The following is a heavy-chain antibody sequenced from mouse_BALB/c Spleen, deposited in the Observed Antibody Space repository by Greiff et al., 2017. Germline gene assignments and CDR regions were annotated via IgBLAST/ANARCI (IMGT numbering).Heavy chain of an antibody. CDR2: INPSNGGT. Sequence: VQLVESGAELVKPGASVKLSCKASGYTFTSYYMYWVKQRPGQGLEWIGEINPSNGGTNFNEEFKSKATLTVDKSSSTAYMHLSSLTSEDSAVYYCTRSGYGAWFAYWGQGTLVTVSA. CDR3: TRSGYGAWFAY. J-gene: IGHJ3*01. V-gene: IGHV1S81*02. CDR1: GYTFTSYY. D-gene: IGHD3-1*01.